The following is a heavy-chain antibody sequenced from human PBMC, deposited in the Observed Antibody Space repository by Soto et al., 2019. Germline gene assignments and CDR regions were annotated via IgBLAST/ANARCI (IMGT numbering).Heavy chain of an antibody. CDR3: GTVTKSSSWVLQVVP. CDR1: GYTLTELS. CDR2: FDPEDGET. V-gene: IGHV1-24*01. J-gene: IGHJ5*02. Sequence: ASVKVSCKVSGYTLTELSMHWVRQAPGKGLEWMGGFDPEDGETIYAQKFQGRVTMTEDTSTDTAYMELSSLRSEDTAGHYCGTVTKSSSWVLQVVPWGQGTLVTVSS. D-gene: IGHD6-13*01.